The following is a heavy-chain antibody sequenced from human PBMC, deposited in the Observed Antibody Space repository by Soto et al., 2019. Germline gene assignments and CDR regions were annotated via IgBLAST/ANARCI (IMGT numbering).Heavy chain of an antibody. J-gene: IGHJ6*02. D-gene: IGHD1-1*01. V-gene: IGHV1-18*01. Sequence: ASVKVSCKASGYTFTSYGISWVRQAPGQGLEWMGWISAYNGNTNYAQKLQGRVTMTTDTSTSTAYMELRSLRSDDTAVYYCARTYNWTPRGEVYYYGMDVWGQGTTVTVSS. CDR2: ISAYNGNT. CDR1: GYTFTSYG. CDR3: ARTYNWTPRGEVYYYGMDV.